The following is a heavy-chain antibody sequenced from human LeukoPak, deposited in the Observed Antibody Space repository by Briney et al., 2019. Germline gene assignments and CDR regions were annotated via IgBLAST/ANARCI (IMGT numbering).Heavy chain of an antibody. CDR2: IYYSGST. CDR3: VRHSYGYRFDY. D-gene: IGHD5-18*01. CDR1: GGSISSSSYY. Sequence: SETLSLTCTVSGGSISSSSYYWGWIRQPPGKGLEWIGSIYYSGSTYYNPSLKSRVTISVDTSKNQFSLKLSSVTAADTAVYYCVRHSYGYRFDYWGQGTLVTVSS. V-gene: IGHV4-39*01. J-gene: IGHJ4*02.